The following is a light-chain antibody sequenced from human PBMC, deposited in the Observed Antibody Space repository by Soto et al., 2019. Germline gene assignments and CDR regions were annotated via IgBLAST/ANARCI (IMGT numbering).Light chain of an antibody. CDR3: HQYNTWLGA. V-gene: IGKV1-9*01. CDR1: QGVSSY. J-gene: IGKJ1*01. Sequence: DIQLTQSPSSLSASVGDRVTITCRASQGVSSYVDWYQQKPGKPPKLLIYGASILQSGVPSRFSGGASGTEFTLTITSLQPEDFAVYYCHQYNTWLGAFGQGTKVEIK. CDR2: GAS.